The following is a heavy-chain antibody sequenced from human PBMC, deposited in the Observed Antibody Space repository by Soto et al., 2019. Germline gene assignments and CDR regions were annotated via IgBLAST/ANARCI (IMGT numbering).Heavy chain of an antibody. D-gene: IGHD1-26*01. CDR3: ARHLRGGSYPEYFQH. Sequence: QLQLQESGPGLVKPSETLSLTCTVSGGSISSSSYYWGWIRQPPGKGLEWIGSIYYSGSTYYNPCLKSRVTISVDTSKNQFSLKLSSVTAADTAVYYCARHLRGGSYPEYFQHWGQGTLVTVSS. CDR2: IYYSGST. V-gene: IGHV4-39*01. J-gene: IGHJ1*01. CDR1: GGSISSSSYY.